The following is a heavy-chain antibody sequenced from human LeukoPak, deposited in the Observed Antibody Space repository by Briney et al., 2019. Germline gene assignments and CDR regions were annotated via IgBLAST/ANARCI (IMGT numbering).Heavy chain of an antibody. V-gene: IGHV3-30*02. J-gene: IGHJ4*02. CDR1: GFTFSSYG. D-gene: IGHD6-19*01. CDR2: IRYDGGNK. CDR3: ANDPPHYSSGWYDHWIDY. Sequence: GGSLRLSCAASGFTFSSYGMHWVRQAPGKGLEWVAFIRYDGGNKYYADSVKGRFTISRDNSKNTLYLQMNSLRADDTAVYYCANDPPHYSSGWYDHWIDYWGQGTLVTVSS.